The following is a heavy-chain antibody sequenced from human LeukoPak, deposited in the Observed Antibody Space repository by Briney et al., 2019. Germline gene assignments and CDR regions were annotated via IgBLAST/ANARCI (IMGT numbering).Heavy chain of an antibody. J-gene: IGHJ4*02. CDR3: AKNLWSGYTYFDY. V-gene: IGHV3-23*01. D-gene: IGHD3-3*01. CDR2: ISDTGSRT. CDR1: GFTFSNYA. Sequence: GGSLRLSCAASGFTFSNYAMGWVCQAPGKGLEWVSGISDTGSRTNYADSVRGRFTISRDNSKNTLYLQMNSLRAEDTAVYFCAKNLWSGYTYFDYWGQGTLVTVSS.